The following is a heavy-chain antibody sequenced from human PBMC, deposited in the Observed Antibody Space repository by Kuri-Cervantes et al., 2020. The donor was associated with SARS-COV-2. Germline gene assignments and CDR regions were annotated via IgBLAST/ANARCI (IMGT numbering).Heavy chain of an antibody. D-gene: IGHD2-2*01. CDR2: INPNSGGK. Sequence: ASVKVSCKASGYTFTGYYMHWVRQAPGQGLEWMGWINPNSGGKNYAQKFQGKVTMTSNTSISTAYMDLSRLSSDHTAVYYSASATELYCSSTSCHPYNWFDPWGQGTLVTVSS. CDR1: GYTFTGYY. J-gene: IGHJ5*02. CDR3: ASATELYCSSTSCHPYNWFDP. V-gene: IGHV1-2*02.